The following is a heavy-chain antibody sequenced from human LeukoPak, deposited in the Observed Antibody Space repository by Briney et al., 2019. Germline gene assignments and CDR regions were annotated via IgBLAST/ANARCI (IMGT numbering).Heavy chain of an antibody. CDR2: ISYDGSNK. CDR3: AREALYYFDY. V-gene: IGHV3-30*01. J-gene: IGHJ4*02. Sequence: PGGSLRLSCAASGFTFSSYAMHWVRQAPGKGLEWVAVISYDGSNKYYADSVKGRFTISRDNSKNTLCLQMNSLRAEDTAVYYCAREALYYFDYWGQGTLVTVSS. CDR1: GFTFSSYA.